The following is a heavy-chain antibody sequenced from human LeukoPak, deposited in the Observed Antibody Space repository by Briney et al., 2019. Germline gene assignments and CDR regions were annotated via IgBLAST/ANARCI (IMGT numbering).Heavy chain of an antibody. CDR1: GGSISSSNYY. V-gene: IGHV4-39*01. D-gene: IGHD6-19*01. J-gene: IGHJ3*02. CDR2: IYYSGST. CDR3: ARHKREIAVAGLNAFDI. Sequence: SETLSLTCTVSGGSISSSNYYWGWIRQPPGKGLEWIGSIYYSGSTYYNPSLKSRVTISVDTSKNQFSLKLSSVTAADTAVYYCARHKREIAVAGLNAFDIWGQGTMVTVSS.